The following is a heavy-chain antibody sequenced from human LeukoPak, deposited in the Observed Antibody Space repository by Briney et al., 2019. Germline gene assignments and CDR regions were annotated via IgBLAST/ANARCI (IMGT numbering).Heavy chain of an antibody. D-gene: IGHD3-10*01. CDR3: ARDAPVVRGVIIAFDY. Sequence: ASVKVSCKASGYTFTSYYMHWVRQAPGQGLEWMGIINPSGGSTSYAQKFQGRVTMTRDTSTSTVYMELSSLRSEDTAVCYCARDAPVVRGVIIAFDYWGQGTLVTVSS. J-gene: IGHJ4*02. CDR2: INPSGGST. CDR1: GYTFTSYY. V-gene: IGHV1-46*01.